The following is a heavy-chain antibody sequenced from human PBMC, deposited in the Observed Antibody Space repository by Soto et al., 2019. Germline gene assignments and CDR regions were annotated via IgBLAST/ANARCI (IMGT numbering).Heavy chain of an antibody. Sequence: ASVKVSCKASGYTFTSYSMHWVRQAPGQRLEWMGWINAGNGNTKYSQKFQGRVTITRDTSASTAYMELSSLRSEDTAVYYCASDSIRIFGVVISFAPWGQGTMVTVYS. D-gene: IGHD3-3*01. J-gene: IGHJ5*02. V-gene: IGHV1-3*01. CDR1: GYTFTSYS. CDR3: ASDSIRIFGVVISFAP. CDR2: INAGNGNT.